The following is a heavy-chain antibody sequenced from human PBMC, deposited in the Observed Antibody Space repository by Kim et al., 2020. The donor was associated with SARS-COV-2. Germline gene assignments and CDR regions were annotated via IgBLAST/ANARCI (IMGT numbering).Heavy chain of an antibody. Sequence: NQYYADAVKGRFIISRENSKNTRYLQMNSLRAEDTAVYYCARDQGGSYDYWGQGTLVTVSS. CDR3: ARDQGGSYDY. D-gene: IGHD1-26*01. J-gene: IGHJ4*02. CDR2: NQ. V-gene: IGHV3-33*01.